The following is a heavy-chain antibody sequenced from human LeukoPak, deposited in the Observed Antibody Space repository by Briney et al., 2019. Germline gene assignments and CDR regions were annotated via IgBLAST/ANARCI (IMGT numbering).Heavy chain of an antibody. V-gene: IGHV3-74*01. CDR3: ARVVIGSYHFDS. J-gene: IGHJ4*02. Sequence: GGSLRFFCAASGFTFSSYWMHWVRQAPGKGLVWVSRINSDGSTTTYADSVEGRFTISRDNAKNTLYLQMNSLRAEDTAVYYCARVVIGSYHFDSWGQGTLVTVSS. CDR1: GFTFSSYW. D-gene: IGHD3-10*01. CDR2: INSDGSTT.